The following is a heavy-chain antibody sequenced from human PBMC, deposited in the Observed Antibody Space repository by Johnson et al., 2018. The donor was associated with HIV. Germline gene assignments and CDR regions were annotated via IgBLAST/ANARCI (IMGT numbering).Heavy chain of an antibody. CDR3: AKGLGRYYEAFDI. Sequence: QVQVVESGGGVVQPGRSLRLSCAASGFTFSSYAMHWVRQAPGKGLEWVAVISYDGSNKYYADSVKGRFTISRDNSKNTLYLQMNSLRAEDTAVYYCAKGLGRYYEAFDIWGQGTMVTVSS. CDR1: GFTFSSYA. V-gene: IGHV3-30*04. D-gene: IGHD1-26*01. CDR2: ISYDGSNK. J-gene: IGHJ3*02.